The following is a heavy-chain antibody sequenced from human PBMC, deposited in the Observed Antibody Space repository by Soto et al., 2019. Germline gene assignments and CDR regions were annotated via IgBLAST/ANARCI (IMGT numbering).Heavy chain of an antibody. J-gene: IGHJ5*02. CDR1: GGSVSSGNSY. V-gene: IGHV4-61*01. D-gene: IGHD6-13*01. Sequence: QVQLQESGPGLVKPSETLHLTCDVSGGSVSSGNSYWTWIRQSPGKGLEWIGYIYYSGSATYNPSLKSRVTLLVDTSKNQCSLKMTSMTAADTAVYYCARRGGAAAGSYNWFDPWGQGSLVTVSS. CDR2: IYYSGSA. CDR3: ARRGGAAAGSYNWFDP.